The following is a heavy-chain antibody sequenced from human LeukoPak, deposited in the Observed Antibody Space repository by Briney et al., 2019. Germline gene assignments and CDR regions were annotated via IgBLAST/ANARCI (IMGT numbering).Heavy chain of an antibody. Sequence: GRSLRLSCAASGFTFDDYAMHWVRQAPGKGLECVSGISWNSGSIGYADSVKGRFTISRDNAKNSLYLQMNSLRAEDTALYYCAKDPRSYCGGDCSHWYFDLWGRGTLVTVSS. CDR2: ISWNSGSI. J-gene: IGHJ2*01. CDR1: GFTFDDYA. CDR3: AKDPRSYCGGDCSHWYFDL. V-gene: IGHV3-9*01. D-gene: IGHD2-21*02.